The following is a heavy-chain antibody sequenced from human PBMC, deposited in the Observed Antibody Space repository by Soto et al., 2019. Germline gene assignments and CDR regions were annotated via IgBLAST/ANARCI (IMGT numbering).Heavy chain of an antibody. V-gene: IGHV4-30-4*01. CDR1: GGSISSGDYY. CDR3: ASGTMVRGVYYYYGMDV. Sequence: SETLSLTCTVSGGSISSGDYYWSWIRQPPGKGLEWIGYIYYSGSTYYNPSLKSRVTISVDTSKNQFSLKLSSVTAADTAVYYCASGTMVRGVYYYYGMDVWGQGTTVTVSS. CDR2: IYYSGST. J-gene: IGHJ6*02. D-gene: IGHD3-10*01.